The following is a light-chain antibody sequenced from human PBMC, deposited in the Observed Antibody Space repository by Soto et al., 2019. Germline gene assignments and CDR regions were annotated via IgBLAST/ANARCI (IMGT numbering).Light chain of an antibody. CDR3: QQRFNWPRFT. CDR1: QSVSSY. CDR2: DAS. V-gene: IGKV3-11*01. J-gene: IGKJ2*01. Sequence: EIVLTQSPATLSLSPGERATLSCRASQSVSSYLAWYHQKPGQAPRLLIYDASNRATGIPARFSGGGSGTDFTLTISSLVPEDFAVYYCQQRFNWPRFTFGQGTKLEIK.